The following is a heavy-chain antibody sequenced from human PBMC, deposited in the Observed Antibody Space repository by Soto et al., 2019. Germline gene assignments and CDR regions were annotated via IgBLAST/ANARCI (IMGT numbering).Heavy chain of an antibody. CDR3: ARVDYGDYEFDY. Sequence: QLQLQESGPGLVKPSEALSLTCTVSGGSTSSSSYYWGWIRQPPGKGLEWIGSIYYSGSTYYNPSLKSRVTISVDTSKNQFSLKLSSVTAADTAAYYCARVDYGDYEFDYWGQGTLVTVSS. CDR1: GGSTSSSSYY. D-gene: IGHD4-17*01. J-gene: IGHJ4*02. V-gene: IGHV4-39*01. CDR2: IYYSGST.